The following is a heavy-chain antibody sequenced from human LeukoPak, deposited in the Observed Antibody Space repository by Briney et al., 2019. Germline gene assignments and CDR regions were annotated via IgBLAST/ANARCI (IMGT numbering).Heavy chain of an antibody. V-gene: IGHV1-69*05. Sequence: ASVKVSFKASGRTFSIYAISWVRQAPGQGLEWMGGIIPSFGTANYAQKFQGRVTITTDESTSTAYMELSSLRCEDTALYCCARALGGSYSPDYWGQGALVTVSS. D-gene: IGHD1-26*01. CDR1: GRTFSIYA. CDR2: IIPSFGTA. J-gene: IGHJ4*02. CDR3: ARALGGSYSPDY.